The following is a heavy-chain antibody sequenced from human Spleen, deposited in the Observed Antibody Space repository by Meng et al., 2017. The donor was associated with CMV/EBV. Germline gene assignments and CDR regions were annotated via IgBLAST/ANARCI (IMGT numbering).Heavy chain of an antibody. CDR2: IIPILGIG. Sequence: SVKVSCNASGGTFSSYTITWMRQAPGQGLEWMGRIIPILGIGNYAQKFQGRVTITADTSTSTAYMELSSLTSEDTAVYYCARGPRNHGMDVWGQGTTVTVSS. J-gene: IGHJ6*02. CDR1: GGTFSSYT. V-gene: IGHV1-69*02. CDR3: ARGPRNHGMDV.